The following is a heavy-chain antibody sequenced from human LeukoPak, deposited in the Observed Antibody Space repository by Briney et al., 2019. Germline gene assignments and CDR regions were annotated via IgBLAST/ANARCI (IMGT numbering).Heavy chain of an antibody. J-gene: IGHJ6*03. CDR1: GFTFDDYA. CDR2: ISWNSGSI. V-gene: IGHV3-9*01. Sequence: GGSLRLSCAASGFTFDDYAMHWVRQAPGKGLEWVSGISWNSGSIGYADSVKGRFTISRDNAKNSLYLQMNSLRAEDTALYYCAKDRLTAYYYYYMDVWGKGTTVTISS. CDR3: AKDRLTAYYYYYMDV. D-gene: IGHD4/OR15-4a*01.